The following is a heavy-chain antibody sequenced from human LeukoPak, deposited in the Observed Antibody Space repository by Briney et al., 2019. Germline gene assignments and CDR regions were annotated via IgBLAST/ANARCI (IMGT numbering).Heavy chain of an antibody. CDR3: VTDWGSAKHYLRAFDL. D-gene: IGHD3-16*01. CDR1: GFTFSNAW. V-gene: IGHV3-15*01. Sequence: AGGSLRLSCAASGFTFSNAWLHWLRQAPGKGLEWIGRIKSNLYLGATDFAAPFEGRFTISRDDSKNTMYLQIDSLKTDDTAVYYCVTDWGSAKHYLRAFDLWGQGTMVIVSS. J-gene: IGHJ3*01. CDR2: IKSNLYLGAT.